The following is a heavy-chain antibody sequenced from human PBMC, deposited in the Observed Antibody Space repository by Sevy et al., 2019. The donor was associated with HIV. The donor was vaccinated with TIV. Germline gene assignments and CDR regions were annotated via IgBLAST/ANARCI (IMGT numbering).Heavy chain of an antibody. Sequence: SETLSLTCTVSGGSISSGDYYWSWIRQPPGKGLEWIGYIYYSGSTYYNPSLKSRVTISVDTSKNQFSLKLSSVTAADTAVYYCARVRATILFDYWGQGTLVTVSS. J-gene: IGHJ4*02. CDR1: GGSISSGDYY. V-gene: IGHV4-30-4*01. CDR3: ARVRATILFDY. CDR2: IYYSGST. D-gene: IGHD5-12*01.